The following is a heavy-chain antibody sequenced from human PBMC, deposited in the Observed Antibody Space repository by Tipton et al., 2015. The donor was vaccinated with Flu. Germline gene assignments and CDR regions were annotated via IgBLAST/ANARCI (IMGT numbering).Heavy chain of an antibody. V-gene: IGHV1-8*01. CDR1: GYIFTTYD. CDR3: ARGGRSLPNYDF. J-gene: IGHJ4*02. D-gene: IGHD5/OR15-5a*01. Sequence: QSGAEVKKPGASVRVSCKASGYIFTTYDINWVRQATGQGLEWMGWMNSDSGDTGYAQKFQGRVTMTRDSSVSSAYLELNSLGSEDTAVYYCARGGRSLPNYDFWGQGTLLTVSS. CDR2: MNSDSGDT.